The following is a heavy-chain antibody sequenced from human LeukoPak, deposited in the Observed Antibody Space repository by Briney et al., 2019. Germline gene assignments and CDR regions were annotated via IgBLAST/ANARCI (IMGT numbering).Heavy chain of an antibody. Sequence: QLGGSLRLSCAASGFTFSSYAMSWVRQAPGKGLEWVSAISGSGGSTYYADSVKGRFTISRDNSKNTLYLQMNSLRAEDTAVYYCAKFKWGYSSGEDYWGQGTLVTVSS. CDR2: ISGSGGST. J-gene: IGHJ4*02. V-gene: IGHV3-23*01. CDR1: GFTFSSYA. CDR3: AKFKWGYSSGEDY. D-gene: IGHD6-19*01.